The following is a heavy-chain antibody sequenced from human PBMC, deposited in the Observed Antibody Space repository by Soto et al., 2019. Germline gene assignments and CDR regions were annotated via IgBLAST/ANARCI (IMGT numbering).Heavy chain of an antibody. CDR2: IKHDGSEK. V-gene: IGHV3-7*01. D-gene: IGHD4-17*01. CDR3: ARVGYGDYRFDD. CDR1: GFTFSSYW. Sequence: EVQLVESGGGLVQPGGSLRLSCAASGFTFSSYWMSWVRQAPGKGLEWVANIKHDGSEKYYVDSVKGRFTIARDNAKNTLYLQMNRLRAEDTAVYYCARVGYGDYRFDDWGQGTLVTVSS. J-gene: IGHJ4*02.